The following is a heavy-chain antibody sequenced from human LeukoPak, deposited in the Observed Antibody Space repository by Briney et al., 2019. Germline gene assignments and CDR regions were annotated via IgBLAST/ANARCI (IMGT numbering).Heavy chain of an antibody. CDR2: ISSSSSYI. Sequence: PGGSLRLSCAASGFTFSSYSMNWVRQAPGKGLEWVSSISSSSSYIYYADSVKGRLTISRDNAKNSLYLQMYSLRAEDTAVYYCARGAAARRGSVDYWGQGTLVTVSS. J-gene: IGHJ4*02. D-gene: IGHD6-13*01. CDR1: GFTFSSYS. V-gene: IGHV3-21*01. CDR3: ARGAAARRGSVDY.